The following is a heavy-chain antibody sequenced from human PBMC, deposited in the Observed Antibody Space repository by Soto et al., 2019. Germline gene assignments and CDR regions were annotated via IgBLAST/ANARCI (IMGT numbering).Heavy chain of an antibody. V-gene: IGHV4-30-2*01. D-gene: IGHD4-17*01. CDR3: GRVTYGDDVGYFDP. Sequence: QLQLQESGSRLVKSSETLSLTCGVSGDTISTGGYSWAWIRQPPGKALEWIGHTHHSGNPYYNSSLRGRIDLSVDWSTSQFSLRVSSVIAADTAVYYWGRVTYGDDVGYFDPWCQGSLVTVSS. CDR2: THHSGNP. J-gene: IGHJ5*02. CDR1: GDTISTGGYS.